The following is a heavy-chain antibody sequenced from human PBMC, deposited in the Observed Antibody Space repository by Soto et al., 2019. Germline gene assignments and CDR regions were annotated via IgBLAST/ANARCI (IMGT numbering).Heavy chain of an antibody. V-gene: IGHV4-31*03. CDR2: FSYSGST. Sequence: PSETLSLTCTVSRDSISSGGYYWSWIRQHPGKGLEWIGYFSYSGSTYYNPSLKSRVTISVDTSKNQFSLKLSSVTAADTAVYYCARESAAGNYYYYGMDVWGQGTTVTVSS. CDR1: RDSISSGGYY. CDR3: ARESAAGNYYYYGMDV. J-gene: IGHJ6*02. D-gene: IGHD6-13*01.